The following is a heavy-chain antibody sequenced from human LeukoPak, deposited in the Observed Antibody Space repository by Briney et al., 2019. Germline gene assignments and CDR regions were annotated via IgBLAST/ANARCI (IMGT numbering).Heavy chain of an antibody. CDR2: INHSGST. CDR1: GGSFSGYY. CDR3: ARGPDIVVVPAAGSYYGMDV. J-gene: IGHJ6*02. Sequence: SETLSLTCAVYGGSFSGYYWSWIRQPPGKGLEWIGEINHSGSTNYNPSLKSRVTISVDTSKNQFSLKLSSVTAADTAVYYCARGPDIVVVPAAGSYYGMDVWGQGTTVTVSS. D-gene: IGHD2-2*01. V-gene: IGHV4-34*01.